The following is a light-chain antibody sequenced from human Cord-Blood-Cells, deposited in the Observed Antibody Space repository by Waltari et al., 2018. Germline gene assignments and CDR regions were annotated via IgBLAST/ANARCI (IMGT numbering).Light chain of an antibody. V-gene: IGLV2-14*01. CDR1: SSDVGGYNY. Sequence: QSALTQPASVSGSPGQSITISCTGTSSDVGGYNYVSWYQQHPGQAPKLMIYEACNRPAGVSNRFSGSKSGNTASLTISGLQAEDEADYYGSSYTSSSTLVFGTGTKVTVL. CDR3: SSYTSSSTLV. CDR2: EAC. J-gene: IGLJ1*01.